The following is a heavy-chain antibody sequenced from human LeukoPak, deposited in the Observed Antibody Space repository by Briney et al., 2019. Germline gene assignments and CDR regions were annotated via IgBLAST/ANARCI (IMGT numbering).Heavy chain of an antibody. J-gene: IGHJ5*02. CDR1: GGSFSGYY. CDR3: ATNPGGYCSSTNCYGEAP. CDR2: INHSGST. D-gene: IGHD2-2*01. Sequence: SETLSLTCAVYGGSFSGYYWSWIRQPPGKGLEWIGEINHSGSTNYNPSLKGRVTISVDTSKIQFSLKMTSVTAADTAVYYCATNPGGYCSSTNCYGEAPWGQGTLVTVSS. V-gene: IGHV4-34*01.